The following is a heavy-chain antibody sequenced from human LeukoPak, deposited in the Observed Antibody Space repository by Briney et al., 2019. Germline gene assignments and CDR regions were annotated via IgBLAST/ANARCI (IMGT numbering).Heavy chain of an antibody. CDR3: ARDRAIGKYYDSSGYQAY. CDR2: ISSSSSYI. D-gene: IGHD3-22*01. J-gene: IGHJ4*02. Sequence: GGSLRLSCAASGFTFSSYSMNWVRQAPGKGLEWVSSISSSSSYIYYADSVKGRFTISRDNAKNSLYLQMNSLRAEDTAVYYCARDRAIGKYYDSSGYQAYWGQGTLVTVSS. CDR1: GFTFSSYS. V-gene: IGHV3-21*01.